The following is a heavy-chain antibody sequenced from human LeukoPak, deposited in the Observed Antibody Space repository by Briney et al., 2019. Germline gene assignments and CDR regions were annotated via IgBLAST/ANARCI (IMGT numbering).Heavy chain of an antibody. Sequence: GGSLRLSCVASGLSFSDHWMQWVRQAPGKGLEWVSHIKSDGSTTYADSVKGRFTISRDNAKNTLYLQMNSLRADDTAMYYCARVKGGRSAENDYWGQGTLVTVSS. J-gene: IGHJ4*02. CDR3: ARVKGGRSAENDY. V-gene: IGHV3-74*03. CDR2: IKSDGST. CDR1: GLSFSDHW. D-gene: IGHD3-16*01.